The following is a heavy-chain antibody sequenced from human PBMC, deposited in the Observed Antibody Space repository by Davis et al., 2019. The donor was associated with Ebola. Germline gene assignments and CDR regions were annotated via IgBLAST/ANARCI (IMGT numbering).Heavy chain of an antibody. Sequence: GGSLRLSCKGSGYTSSNYWIGWVRQLPGQGLEWVGIIFLDDSDIRYSPSFQGQVTFSDDKSISTAYLQWNSLKASDTAIYYCARQGGSDLKPYWGQGTLVTVSS. J-gene: IGHJ4*02. V-gene: IGHV5-51*01. CDR3: ARQGGSDLKPY. D-gene: IGHD2-21*02. CDR2: IFLDDSDI. CDR1: GYTSSNYW.